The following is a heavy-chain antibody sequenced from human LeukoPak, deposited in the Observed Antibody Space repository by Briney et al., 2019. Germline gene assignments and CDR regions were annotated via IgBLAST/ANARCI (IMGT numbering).Heavy chain of an antibody. CDR1: GYTFTTYG. V-gene: IGHV1-18*01. CDR2: INAYNGNT. D-gene: IGHD5-12*01. Sequence: ASVKVSCKASGYTFTTYGIGWVRQAPGQGLEWMGWINAYNGNTNYAQKLQGRVTMTTDTSTSTAYMELRSLRSGDTAVYYCARLGYGNNWFDPWGQGTLVTVSS. CDR3: ARLGYGNNWFDP. J-gene: IGHJ5*02.